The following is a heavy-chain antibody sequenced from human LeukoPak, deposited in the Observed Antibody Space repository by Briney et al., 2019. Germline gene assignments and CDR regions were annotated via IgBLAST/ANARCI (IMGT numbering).Heavy chain of an antibody. D-gene: IGHD3-3*01. CDR2: INPGGGST. CDR3: ARDPFEEWLFHYMDV. V-gene: IGHV1-46*01. Sequence: VSVQVSSQASGYTFTSYYMHWVRPAPGQGLGWMGIINPGGGSTSYAQKFQGRVTMTRDMSTSTGYMELSSLRSEDTAVYYWARDPFEEWLFHYMDVWGKGTTVTVSS. CDR1: GYTFTSYY. J-gene: IGHJ6*03.